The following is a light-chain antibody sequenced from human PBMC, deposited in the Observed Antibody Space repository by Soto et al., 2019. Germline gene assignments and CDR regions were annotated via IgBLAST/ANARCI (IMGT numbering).Light chain of an antibody. J-gene: IGKJ1*01. CDR1: QSVSSY. CDR3: QQRSNWPPYVT. CDR2: DAS. Sequence: EMVLTQSPATLSLSPGERATLSCRASQSVSSYLAWYQQKPGQAPRLLIYDASNRATGIPARFSGSGSGTDFTLTISSLEPEDFAVYYCQQRSNWPPYVTFGQGTKVEIK. V-gene: IGKV3-11*01.